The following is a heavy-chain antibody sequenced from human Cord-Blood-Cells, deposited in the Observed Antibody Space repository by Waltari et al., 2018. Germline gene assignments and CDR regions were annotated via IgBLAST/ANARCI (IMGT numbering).Heavy chain of an antibody. D-gene: IGHD6-19*01. J-gene: IGHJ4*02. Sequence: QVQLQQWGAARLQPSETLSLTLAGYGGSFGGYYLSWIRQPPGKGLGWIGEINHSGSTNYNPSLKSRVTISVDTSKNQFSLKLSSVTAADTAVYYCARDIAVAGTGDWGQGTLVTVSS. CDR1: GGSFGGYY. CDR2: INHSGST. V-gene: IGHV4-34*01. CDR3: ARDIAVAGTGD.